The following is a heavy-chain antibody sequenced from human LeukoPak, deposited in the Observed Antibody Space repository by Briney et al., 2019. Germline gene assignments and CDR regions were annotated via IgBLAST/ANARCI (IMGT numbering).Heavy chain of an antibody. CDR2: IKQDGSEK. D-gene: IGHD1-26*01. Sequence: GGSLRLSCAASGFTFSSYCMSWVRQAPGKGLEWVANIKQDGSEKYYVDSVKGRFAISRDNAKNSLYLQMNSLRAEDTAVYYCARVIGGSYSPYYYMDVWGKGTTVTVSS. CDR1: GFTFSSYC. CDR3: ARVIGGSYSPYYYMDV. V-gene: IGHV3-7*01. J-gene: IGHJ6*03.